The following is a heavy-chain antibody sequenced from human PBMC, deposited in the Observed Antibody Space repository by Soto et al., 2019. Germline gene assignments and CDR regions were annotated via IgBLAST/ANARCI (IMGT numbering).Heavy chain of an antibody. CDR2: TYYRSKWYN. CDR3: ARDSAADSGSYYYFYY. J-gene: IGHJ4*02. Sequence: SQTLSLTCAISGDSVSSNSAAWNWIRQSPSRGLEWLGRTYYRSKWYNDYAVSVKSRININPDTSKNQFSQHLNSVTPEDTAVYYWARDSAADSGSYYYFYYRGQGTLVTVSS. D-gene: IGHD1-26*01. V-gene: IGHV6-1*01. CDR1: GDSVSSNSAA.